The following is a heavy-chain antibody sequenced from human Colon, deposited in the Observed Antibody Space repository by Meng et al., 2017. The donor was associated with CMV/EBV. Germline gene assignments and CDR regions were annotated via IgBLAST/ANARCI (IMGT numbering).Heavy chain of an antibody. CDR3: ATVGGNSGSYYYGLDV. Sequence: ASVKVSCKVSGNTVSELSMHWVRQAPGKGLEWVGGFDAEEGERVYAQKFRGRVMMTEDTSTHTAYMQLSGLRSEDTAVYYCATVGGNSGSYYYGLDVWGQGTTVTVSS. D-gene: IGHD4-23*01. J-gene: IGHJ6*02. CDR1: GNTVSELS. CDR2: FDAEEGER. V-gene: IGHV1-24*01.